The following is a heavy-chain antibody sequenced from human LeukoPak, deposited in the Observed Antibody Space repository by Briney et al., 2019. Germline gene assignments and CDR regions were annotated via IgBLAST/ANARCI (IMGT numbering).Heavy chain of an antibody. D-gene: IGHD2-15*01. Sequence: GGSLRLSCAASGFTFSSYAMSWVRQAPGKGLEWVSAICGSGGSTYYADSVKGRFTISRDNSKNTLYLQMNSLRAEDTAVYYCAKDQGGGYSGPGMDVWGQGTTVTVSS. V-gene: IGHV3-23*01. CDR3: AKDQGGGYSGPGMDV. CDR2: ICGSGGST. J-gene: IGHJ6*02. CDR1: GFTFSSYA.